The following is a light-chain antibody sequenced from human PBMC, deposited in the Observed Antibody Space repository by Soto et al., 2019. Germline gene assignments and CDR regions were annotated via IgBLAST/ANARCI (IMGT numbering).Light chain of an antibody. V-gene: IGKV1-9*01. J-gene: IGKJ5*01. CDR2: GAS. CDR1: QGISSY. Sequence: IQLTQCPSFLSASLGDGLTITCRASQGISSYLAWYQQKPRKAPEVLIFGASTLQSGVPSRFSGSGSGTEFTLTISSLQPEDFATYYCQQLMSYPITFGQGTRLEIK. CDR3: QQLMSYPIT.